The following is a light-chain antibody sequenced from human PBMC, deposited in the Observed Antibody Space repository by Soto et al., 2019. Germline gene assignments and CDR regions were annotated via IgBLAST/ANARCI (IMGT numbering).Light chain of an antibody. CDR1: QGINIF. CDR3: LQDYNYPHT. J-gene: IGKJ2*01. V-gene: IGKV1-9*01. Sequence: DIQLTQSPSFLSASVGDRVTITCRASQGINIFLAWFQQKPGKAPNLLISAASTLQSGVPSRFSGSGSETDFTLTISSLQPEDFATYYCLQDYNYPHTFGQGTKVDIK. CDR2: AAS.